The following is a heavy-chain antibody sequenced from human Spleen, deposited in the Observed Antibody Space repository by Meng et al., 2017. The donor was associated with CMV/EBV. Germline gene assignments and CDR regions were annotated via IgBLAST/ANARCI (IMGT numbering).Heavy chain of an antibody. V-gene: IGHV3-21*01. CDR2: ISSSSSHI. D-gene: IGHD1-14*01. J-gene: IGHJ6*02. CDR1: GFTFSSHN. CDR3: ARDQRDRDGNHYNLDV. Sequence: GESLKISCAAFGFTFSSHNMNWVRRAPGKGLEWVSSISSSSSHIYYADSMKGRFTISRDNAKNSLYLQMNSLRAEDTAVYYCARDQRDRDGNHYNLDVWGQGTTVTVSS.